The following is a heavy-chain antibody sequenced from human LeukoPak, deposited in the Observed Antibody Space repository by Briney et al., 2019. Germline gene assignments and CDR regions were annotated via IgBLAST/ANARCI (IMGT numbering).Heavy chain of an antibody. D-gene: IGHD3-10*01. Sequence: GGSLRLSCAASGPTFGSYGMHWVRQAPGKGLEWVAAISYDGSNKYYADSVKGRFAISRDYSKNTLHLQMNSLRAEDTAVYYCAKEFDGSGYYYGMDVWGQGTPVTVSS. J-gene: IGHJ6*02. CDR3: AKEFDGSGYYYGMDV. V-gene: IGHV3-30*18. CDR2: ISYDGSNK. CDR1: GPTFGSYG.